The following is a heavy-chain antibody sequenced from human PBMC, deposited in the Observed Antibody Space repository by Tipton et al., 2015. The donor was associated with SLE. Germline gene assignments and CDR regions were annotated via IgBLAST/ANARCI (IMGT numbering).Heavy chain of an antibody. Sequence: LRLSCTVSGGSISSSSYYWGWIRQPPGKGLEWIGSIYYSGSTYYNPSLKSRVTISVDTSKNQFSLKLSSVTAADTAVYYCARDLRGSSSNAFDIWGQGTMVTVSS. CDR3: ARDLRGSSSNAFDI. D-gene: IGHD6-13*01. V-gene: IGHV4-39*07. CDR2: IYYSGST. CDR1: GGSISSSSYY. J-gene: IGHJ3*02.